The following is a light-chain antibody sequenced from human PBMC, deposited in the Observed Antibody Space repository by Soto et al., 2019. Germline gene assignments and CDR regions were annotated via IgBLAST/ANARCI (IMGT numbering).Light chain of an antibody. V-gene: IGKV3-15*01. J-gene: IGKJ1*01. CDR1: QSVSSN. CDR2: GAS. Sequence: EVVMTQSQATLSVSLGERATLSCRASQSVSSNLAWYQLKPGQAPRLLIYGASTRATGIPARFSGSGSGTEFTLTIGSLQSEDFAVYYCQQYNYWPRTFGQGTKVDI. CDR3: QQYNYWPRT.